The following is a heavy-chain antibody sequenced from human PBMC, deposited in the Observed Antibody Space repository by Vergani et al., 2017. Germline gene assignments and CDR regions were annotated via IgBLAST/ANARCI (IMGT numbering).Heavy chain of an antibody. CDR3: AKKHCSSTSCPFDS. J-gene: IGHJ4*02. Sequence: EVQLLDSGGGLVQPGGSLRLSCAASGVTFSTYATSWVRQAPGKGLEWVSAISGHGDNIFYADSVKGRFTISRDNSKNTLFLQMNSLRVEDTAIYYCAKKHCSSTSCPFDSWGQGTLVTVSS. CDR1: GVTFSTYA. CDR2: ISGHGDNI. D-gene: IGHD2-2*01. V-gene: IGHV3-23*01.